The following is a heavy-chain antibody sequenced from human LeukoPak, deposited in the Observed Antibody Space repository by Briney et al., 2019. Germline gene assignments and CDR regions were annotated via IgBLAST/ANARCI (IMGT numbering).Heavy chain of an antibody. V-gene: IGHV4-39*07. CDR3: ARGSHYYDILTGYYDGLPDY. CDR1: GGSISSSSYY. Sequence: SETLSLTCTVSGGSISSSSYYWGWIRQPPGKGLEWIGSIYYSGSTYYNPSLKSRVTIPVDTSKNQFSLKLNSVTAADTAVYYCARGSHYYDILTGYYDGLPDYWGQGTLVTVSS. CDR2: IYYSGST. D-gene: IGHD3-9*01. J-gene: IGHJ4*02.